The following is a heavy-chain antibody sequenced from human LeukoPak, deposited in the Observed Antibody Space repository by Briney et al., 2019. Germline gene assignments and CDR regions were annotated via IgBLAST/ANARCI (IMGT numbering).Heavy chain of an antibody. D-gene: IGHD5-18*01. CDR3: ARGRIQLWIQVD. CDR2: ISYDGSNK. Sequence: PGGSLRLSCAASGFTSSSYAMHWVRQAPGKGLEWVAVISYDGSNKYYADSVKGRFTISRDNSKNTLYLQMNSLRAEDTAVYYCARGRIQLWIQVDWGQGTLVTVSS. J-gene: IGHJ4*02. V-gene: IGHV3-30-3*01. CDR1: GFTSSSYA.